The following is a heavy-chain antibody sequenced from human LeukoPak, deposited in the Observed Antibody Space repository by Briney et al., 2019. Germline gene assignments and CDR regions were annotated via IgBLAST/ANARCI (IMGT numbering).Heavy chain of an antibody. CDR3: ARSFRGHYDSSGYDY. CDR2: ISTTSSYI. J-gene: IGHJ4*02. D-gene: IGHD3-22*01. V-gene: IGHV3-21*01. CDR1: GFTFSSYT. Sequence: GGSLRLSCAASGFTFSSYTMNWVREAPGKGLEWVSSISTTSSYIYYADSVKGRFTISRDNAKNSLYLQMNSLRAEDTAVYSCARSFRGHYDSSGYDYWGQGTLVTVSS.